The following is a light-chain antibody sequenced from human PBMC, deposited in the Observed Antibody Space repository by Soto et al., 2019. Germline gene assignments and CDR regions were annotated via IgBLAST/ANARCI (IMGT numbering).Light chain of an antibody. J-gene: IGKJ1*01. CDR1: QSVSSN. Sequence: GMTQSPATLSGSPGERATLSCRSSQSVSSNLAWYQQKPGQAPRILIYAASTRATGIPARFIGSGSGTEFTVAISSLQAEDFAVYYCQHYNNWPPWTFGQGTKVDI. CDR2: AAS. CDR3: QHYNNWPPWT. V-gene: IGKV3-15*01.